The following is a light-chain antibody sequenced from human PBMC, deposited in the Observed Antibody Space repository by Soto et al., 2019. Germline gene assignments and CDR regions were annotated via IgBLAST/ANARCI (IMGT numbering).Light chain of an antibody. CDR3: CSYAGSYTWV. CDR2: DVS. V-gene: IGLV2-11*01. Sequence: QSALTQPRSVSGSPGQSVTISCTGTSSDVGGYNYVSWYQPHPGKAPKLIIYDVSKRPSGVPDRFSGSQSGNTASLTISGLQAEDEADYYCCSYAGSYTWVFGGGTKLTVL. CDR1: SSDVGGYNY. J-gene: IGLJ3*02.